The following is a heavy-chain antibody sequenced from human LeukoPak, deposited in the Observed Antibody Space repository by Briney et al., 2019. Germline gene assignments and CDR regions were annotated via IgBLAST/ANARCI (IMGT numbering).Heavy chain of an antibody. CDR3: ARDLVGDV. V-gene: IGHV1-46*01. D-gene: IGHD1-26*01. CDR2: INPSGGST. J-gene: IGHJ6*04. CDR1: GYTFTSYY. Sequence: ASVEVSCKVSGYTFTSYYMHWVRQTPGQGLEWMGIINPSGGSTSYAQKFQGRVTMTRDMSTSTVYMELSSLRSEDTAVYYCARDLVGDVWGKGTTVTVPS.